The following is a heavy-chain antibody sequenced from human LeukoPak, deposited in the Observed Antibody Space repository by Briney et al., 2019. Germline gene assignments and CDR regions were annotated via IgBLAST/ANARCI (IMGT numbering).Heavy chain of an antibody. CDR2: ISSSSSYI. CDR1: GFTFSSYS. Sequence: GGSLRLSCAASGFTFSSYSMNWVRRAPGKGLEWVSSISSSSSYIYYADSVKGRFTISRDNAKNSLYLQMNSLRAEDTAVYYCASQLLLYKFDYWGQGTLVTVSS. V-gene: IGHV3-21*01. J-gene: IGHJ4*02. D-gene: IGHD2-2*02. CDR3: ASQLLLYKFDY.